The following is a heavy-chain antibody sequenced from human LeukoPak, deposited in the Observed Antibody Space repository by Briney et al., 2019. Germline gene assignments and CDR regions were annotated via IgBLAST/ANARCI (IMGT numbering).Heavy chain of an antibody. CDR2: IDPSDSYT. V-gene: IGHV5-10-1*01. CDR3: VYGSGSPDAFDI. Sequence: RGESLRISCKGSGYSFTSYWISWVRQMPGKGLEWMGRIDPSDSYTNYSPSFQGHVTISADKSISTAYLQWSSLKASDTAMYYCVYGSGSPDAFDIWGQGTMVTVSS. D-gene: IGHD3-10*01. J-gene: IGHJ3*02. CDR1: GYSFTSYW.